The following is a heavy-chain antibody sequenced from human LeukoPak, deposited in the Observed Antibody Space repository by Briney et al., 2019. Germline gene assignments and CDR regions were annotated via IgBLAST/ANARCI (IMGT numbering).Heavy chain of an antibody. V-gene: IGHV5-51*01. Sequence: GESLKISCKGSGYSFTSYWIGWVRQMPGKDLEWMGIIYPGDPDTRYSPSFQGQVTISANKSISTAYLQWSSLNASDTAMYYCARRYSGSYYMDYWGQGTLVTVSS. D-gene: IGHD1-26*01. CDR2: IYPGDPDT. CDR3: ARRYSGSYYMDY. CDR1: GYSFTSYW. J-gene: IGHJ4*02.